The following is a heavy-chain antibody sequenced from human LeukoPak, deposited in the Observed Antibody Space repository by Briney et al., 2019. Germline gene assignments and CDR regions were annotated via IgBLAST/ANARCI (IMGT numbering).Heavy chain of an antibody. CDR2: IYHSGST. CDR3: AREVSGGYLYYYYYYMDV. J-gene: IGHJ6*03. D-gene: IGHD1-1*01. CDR1: GYSISSGYY. Sequence: PSETLSLTCTVSGYSISSGYYWGWIRQPPGKGLEWIGSIYHSGSTYYNPSLKSRVTISVDTSKNQFSLKLSSVTAADTAVYYCAREVSGGYLYYYYYYMDVWGKGTTVTVSS. V-gene: IGHV4-38-2*02.